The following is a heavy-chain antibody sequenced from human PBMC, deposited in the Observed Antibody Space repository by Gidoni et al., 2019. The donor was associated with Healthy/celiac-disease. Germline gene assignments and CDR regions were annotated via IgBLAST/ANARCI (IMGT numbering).Heavy chain of an antibody. CDR2: IYYSGST. V-gene: IGHV4-39*01. CDR3: ARRDSSGLFDY. J-gene: IGHJ4*02. Sequence: QLQLQESGPGLVKPSETLSLTCTVSGGSISSSSYYWGWIRQPPGKGLEWIGSIYYSGSTYYNPSLKSRVTISVDTSKNQFSLKLSSVTAADTAVYYCARRDSSGLFDYWGQGTLVTVSS. CDR1: GGSISSSSYY. D-gene: IGHD6-19*01.